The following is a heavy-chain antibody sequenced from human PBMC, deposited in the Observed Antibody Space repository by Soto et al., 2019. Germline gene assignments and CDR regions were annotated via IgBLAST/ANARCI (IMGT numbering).Heavy chain of an antibody. Sequence: EVQLVESGGGLIQPGGSLRLSCAASGFTVSSNYMSWVRQAPGKGLEWVSVIYSGGSTYYADSVKGRFTISRDNSKTTLYLQMNSPRAEDTAVYYCATHITMDPLLLYWGQGTLVTVSS. CDR1: GFTVSSNY. CDR3: ATHITMDPLLLY. V-gene: IGHV3-53*01. J-gene: IGHJ4*02. CDR2: IYSGGST. D-gene: IGHD3-10*01.